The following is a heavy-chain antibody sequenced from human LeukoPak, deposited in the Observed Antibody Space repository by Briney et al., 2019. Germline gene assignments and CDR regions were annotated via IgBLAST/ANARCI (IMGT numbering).Heavy chain of an antibody. Sequence: GGSLRLSCAASRFTFSNYAMHWVRQAPGKGLEHVSAISSNGGNTHYANSVKGRFTISRDNSKNTLYLQMGSLRADDTAVYYCARDRLRLGYERTNWFDPWGQGTLVTVSS. V-gene: IGHV3-64*01. D-gene: IGHD2-15*01. CDR1: RFTFSNYA. CDR3: ARDRLRLGYERTNWFDP. CDR2: ISSNGGNT. J-gene: IGHJ5*02.